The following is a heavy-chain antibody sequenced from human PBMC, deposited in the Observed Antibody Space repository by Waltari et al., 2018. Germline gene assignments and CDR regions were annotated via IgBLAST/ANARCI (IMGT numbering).Heavy chain of an antibody. CDR3: TTDLRTGIGSS. J-gene: IGHJ3*01. V-gene: IGHV3-21*03. CDR1: GFTFSSYS. D-gene: IGHD1-1*01. Sequence: EVQLVESGGGLVKPGGSLRLSCAASGFTFSSYSLHWVRQAPRKGLEWVSSISRSSSYIYYADSVKCRFTISRDNAKNSLYLQMNSLKTEDTAVYYCTTDLRTGIGSSGGQGTMVTVSS. CDR2: ISRSSSYI.